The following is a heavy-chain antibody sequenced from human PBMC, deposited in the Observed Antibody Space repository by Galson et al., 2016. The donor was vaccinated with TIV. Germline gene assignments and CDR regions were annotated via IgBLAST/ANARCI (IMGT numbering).Heavy chain of an antibody. D-gene: IGHD3-16*01. CDR2: IFPIDSDI. Sequence: QSGAEVTKPGESLKISCEDSGYYFRSYWIAWVRQMPGTGFEWVGIIFPIDSDIRYSPYFRGPGTMSVDKSISTAYLQCSSLKASDTAMYYCSRMSLLGALDVWGRGKMVIVSS. CDR3: SRMSLLGALDV. CDR1: GYYFRSYW. J-gene: IGHJ3*01. V-gene: IGHV5-51*03.